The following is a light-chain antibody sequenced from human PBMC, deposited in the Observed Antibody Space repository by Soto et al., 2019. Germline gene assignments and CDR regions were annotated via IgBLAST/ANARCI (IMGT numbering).Light chain of an antibody. CDR1: QSLNSL. V-gene: IGKV1-5*01. J-gene: IGKJ1*01. CDR2: DAS. CDR3: QQYNSYSSLA. Sequence: DIQMTQSPSTLSASVGDRVTITCRASQSLNSLLAWYQQKPGRAPKLLIYDASTLESGVPSRFSGSGSGTEFTLTISSLQPDDFATYYCQQYNSYSSLAFGQGTKVDI.